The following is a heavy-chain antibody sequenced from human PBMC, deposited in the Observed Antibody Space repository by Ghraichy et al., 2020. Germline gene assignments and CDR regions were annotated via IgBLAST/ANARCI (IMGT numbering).Heavy chain of an antibody. CDR3: AGYINTWPTNWVEP. CDR2: INEDGGEK. J-gene: IGHJ5*02. CDR1: GFTFSRYW. V-gene: IGHV3-7*03. Sequence: GESLNISCVASGFTFSRYWMSWVRQAPGKGLEWVANINEDGGEKNYVDSMEGRFTISRDNANNSFYLQMSSLRAEDTAVYYCAGYINTWPTNWVEPWGQGTPVTVSS. D-gene: IGHD6-13*01.